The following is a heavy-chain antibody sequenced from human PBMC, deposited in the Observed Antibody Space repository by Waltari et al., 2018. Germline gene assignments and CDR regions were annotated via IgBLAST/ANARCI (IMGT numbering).Heavy chain of an antibody. CDR2: IVVGSGNT. CDR3: AAGRYSSSAGDY. V-gene: IGHV1-58*01. CDR1: GFTFTSSA. Sequence: QMQLVQSGPEVKKPGTSVKVSCKASGFTFTSSAVQWVRQARGQRLEWIGWIVVGSGNTNYAQKFQERVTITRDMSTSTAYMELSSLRSEDTALYYCAAGRYSSSAGDYWGQGTLVTVSS. D-gene: IGHD6-6*01. J-gene: IGHJ4*02.